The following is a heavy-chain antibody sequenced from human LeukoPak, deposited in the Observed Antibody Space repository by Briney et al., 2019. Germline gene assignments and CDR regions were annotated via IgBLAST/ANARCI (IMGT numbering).Heavy chain of an antibody. CDR2: FDPEDGET. Sequence: ASVKVSCKVSGYTLTELSMHWVRQAPGKRLEWMGGFDPEDGETIYAQKFQGRVTMTEDTSTDTAYMELSSLRSEDTAVYYCATVKGQYCGGDCPNWFDPWGQGTLVTVSS. V-gene: IGHV1-24*01. D-gene: IGHD2-21*01. CDR1: GYTLTELS. J-gene: IGHJ5*02. CDR3: ATVKGQYCGGDCPNWFDP.